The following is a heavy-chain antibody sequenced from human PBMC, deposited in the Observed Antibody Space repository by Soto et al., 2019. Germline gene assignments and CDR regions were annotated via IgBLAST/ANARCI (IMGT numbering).Heavy chain of an antibody. CDR2: INAGNGNT. D-gene: IGHD2-2*01. J-gene: IGHJ4*02. CDR1: GYTFTRYP. Sequence: QVQLVQSGAEVKKPGASVKVSCKASGYTFTRYPMHWVRQAPGQRLEWMGWINAGNGNTKYSQKFQGRVTITRDTSASTAYMELSSLRSEDTAVYYCASSVVVPTAPDYWGQGTLVTVSS. V-gene: IGHV1-3*01. CDR3: ASSVVVPTAPDY.